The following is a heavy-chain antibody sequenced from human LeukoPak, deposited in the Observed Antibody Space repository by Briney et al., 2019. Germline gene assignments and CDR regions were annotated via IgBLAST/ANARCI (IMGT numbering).Heavy chain of an antibody. D-gene: IGHD4-17*01. V-gene: IGHV3-74*01. CDR2: INPDGSSS. Sequence: GGSLRLSCVASGFTFSTYWMSWVRQAPGKGLEWVSRINPDGSSSNYADSVKGRFTMSRDNAKSMVYLQMDGLRAEDTAVFSCVRQAVSGDSGIAYWGRGVLVTVSS. J-gene: IGHJ4*02. CDR3: VRQAVSGDSGIAY. CDR1: GFTFSTYW.